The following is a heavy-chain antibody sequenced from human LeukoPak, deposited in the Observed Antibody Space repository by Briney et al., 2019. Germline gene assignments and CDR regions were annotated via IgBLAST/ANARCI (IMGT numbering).Heavy chain of an antibody. Sequence: PGGSLRLSCAASRFSFRSYDMHWVRQAPGKGLEWVSLISWDGDSTYYADSVKGRFTISRDNSKNSLYLQMNSLRTEDTALYYCAKSSSSQDGMDVWGQGTTVTVSS. V-gene: IGHV3-43D*03. CDR3: AKSSSSQDGMDV. CDR2: ISWDGDST. CDR1: RFSFRSYD. D-gene: IGHD6-6*01. J-gene: IGHJ6*02.